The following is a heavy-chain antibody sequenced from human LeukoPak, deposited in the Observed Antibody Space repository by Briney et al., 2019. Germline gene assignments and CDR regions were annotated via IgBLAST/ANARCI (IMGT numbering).Heavy chain of an antibody. CDR1: GFTFRKYW. V-gene: IGHV3-7*03. CDR2: IAANGNDK. CDR3: VREVFFQFDS. J-gene: IGHJ4*02. Sequence: PGGSLRLSCAASGFTFRKYWMAWVRQAPGQGLEWVATIAANGNDKDYEDSLKGRFTISRDNAKNSLSLQIDSLRAEDTALYYRVREVFFQFDSWGQGALVTVSS.